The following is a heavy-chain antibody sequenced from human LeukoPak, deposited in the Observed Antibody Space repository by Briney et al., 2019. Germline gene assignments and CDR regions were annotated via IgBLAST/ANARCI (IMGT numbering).Heavy chain of an antibody. D-gene: IGHD1-7*01. CDR2: IYYSGST. Sequence: NPSQTLSLTCTVSGGSISSGDYYWSWIRQPPGKGLEWIGYIYYSGSTYYNPSLKSRVTISVDTSKNQFSLKLSSVTAADTAVYYCARVGAVGGTTGLDYWGQGTLVTVSS. V-gene: IGHV4-30-4*01. CDR3: ARVGAVGGTTGLDY. J-gene: IGHJ4*02. CDR1: GGSISSGDYY.